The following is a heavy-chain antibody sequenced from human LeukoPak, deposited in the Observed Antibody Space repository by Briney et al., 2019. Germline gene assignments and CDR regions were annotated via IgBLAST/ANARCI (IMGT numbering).Heavy chain of an antibody. V-gene: IGHV4-61*02. J-gene: IGHJ4*02. CDR3: ARARRGGGYMGTYYFDY. Sequence: SETLSLTCTVSGGSISSGSYYWSWIRQPAGKGLEWIVRIYTSGSTNYNPSLKSRVTISVDTSKNQFSLKLSSVTAADTAVYYCARARRGGGYMGTYYFDYWGQGTLVTVSS. CDR2: IYTSGST. CDR1: GGSISSGSYY. D-gene: IGHD5-24*01.